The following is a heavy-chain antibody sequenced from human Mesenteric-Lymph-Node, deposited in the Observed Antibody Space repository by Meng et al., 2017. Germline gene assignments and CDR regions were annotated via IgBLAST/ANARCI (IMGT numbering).Heavy chain of an antibody. CDR3: ARDGVTAMGYFDY. D-gene: IGHD5-18*01. CDR2: ISYDGSNK. Sequence: GGSLRLSCAASGFTFSSYAMHWVRQAPGKGLEWVAVISYDGSNKYYADSVKGRFTISRDNSKNTLYLQMNSLRAEDTAVYYCARDGVTAMGYFDYWGQGKRVTGYS. CDR1: GFTFSSYA. V-gene: IGHV3-30*04. J-gene: IGHJ4*02.